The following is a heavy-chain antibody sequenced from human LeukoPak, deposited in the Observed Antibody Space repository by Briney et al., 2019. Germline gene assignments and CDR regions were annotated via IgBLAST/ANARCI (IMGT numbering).Heavy chain of an antibody. V-gene: IGHV3-9*03. CDR3: AKGSPGVGATLGNWFDP. Sequence: QAGGSLRLSCAASGFTFSNAWMSWVRQAPGKGLEWVSGISWNSGSIGYADSVKGRFTISRDNAKNSLYLQMNSLRAEDMALYYCAKGSPGVGATLGNWFDPWGQGTLVTVSS. CDR1: GFTFSNAW. J-gene: IGHJ5*02. CDR2: ISWNSGSI. D-gene: IGHD1-26*01.